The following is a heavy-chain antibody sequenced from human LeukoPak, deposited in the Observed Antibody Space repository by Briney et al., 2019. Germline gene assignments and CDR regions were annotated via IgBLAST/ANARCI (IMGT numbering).Heavy chain of an antibody. D-gene: IGHD4-23*01. CDR3: ASLTPGDY. CDR2: IYTSGST. Sequence: PSETLSLTCTVSGGSISSSSYYWSWIRQPAGKGLEWIGRIYTSGSTNYNPSLKSRVTMSVDTSKNQFSLKLSSVTAADTAVYYCASLTPGDYWGQGTLVTVSS. CDR1: GGSISSSSYY. J-gene: IGHJ4*02. V-gene: IGHV4-61*02.